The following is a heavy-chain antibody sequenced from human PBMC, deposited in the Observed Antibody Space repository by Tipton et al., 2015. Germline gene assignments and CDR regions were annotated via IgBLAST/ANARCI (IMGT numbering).Heavy chain of an antibody. CDR1: GGSFKSYT. J-gene: IGHJ3*02. CDR3: ARGYDFWSGYTGAFDI. V-gene: IGHV1-2*02. D-gene: IGHD3-3*01. Sequence: QSGPEVKKPGSSVTVSCKASGGSFKSYTISWVRQAPGQGLEWMGWINPYRGGTNYAQKFQGRVTMTRDTSISTAYMELSRLRSDDTAVYYCARGYDFWSGYTGAFDIWGQATMVTVSS. CDR2: INPYRGGT.